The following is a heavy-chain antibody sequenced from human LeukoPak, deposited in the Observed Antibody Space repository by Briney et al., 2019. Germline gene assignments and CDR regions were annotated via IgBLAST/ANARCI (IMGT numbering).Heavy chain of an antibody. J-gene: IGHJ6*02. V-gene: IGHV5-10-1*01. CDR2: IDPSDSYT. D-gene: IGHD3-10*01. CDR3: ARRGYYYYGMDV. Sequence: GESLRISSQASGHGFTSYWISWVRPMPGKGLEWMGRIDPSDSYTNYSPSFQGHVTISVDKSISTAYLQWTSLKSSDSAMYYCARRGYYYYGMDVWGQGTTVTVSS. CDR1: GHGFTSYW.